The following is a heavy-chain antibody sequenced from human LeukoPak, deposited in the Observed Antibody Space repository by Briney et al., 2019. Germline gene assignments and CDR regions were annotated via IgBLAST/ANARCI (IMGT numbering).Heavy chain of an antibody. V-gene: IGHV4-4*02. Sequence: SETLSLTCAVSGGSISSSNWWSWVRQPPGKGLEWIGEIYHSGSTNYNPSLKSRVTISVDKSKNQFSLKLSSVTAADTAVYYCAATADEYCSSTSCSFDPWGQGTLVTVSS. CDR1: GGSISSSNW. CDR3: AATADEYCSSTSCSFDP. J-gene: IGHJ5*02. D-gene: IGHD2-2*01. CDR2: IYHSGST.